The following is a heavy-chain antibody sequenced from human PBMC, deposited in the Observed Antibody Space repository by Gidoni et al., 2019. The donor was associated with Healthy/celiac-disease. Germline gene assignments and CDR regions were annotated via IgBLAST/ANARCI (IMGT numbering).Heavy chain of an antibody. CDR1: GGSFSGYY. CDR2: INHSGST. D-gene: IGHD3-10*01. CDR3: ARRGYYYGSGSSTGKVYYFDY. V-gene: IGHV4-34*01. Sequence: QVQLQQWGAGLLKPSETLSLTCAVYGGSFSGYYWSWIRQPPGKGLEWIGEINHSGSTNYNPSLKSLVTISVDTSKNQFSLKLSSVTAADTAVYYCARRGYYYGSGSSTGKVYYFDYWGQGTLVTVSS. J-gene: IGHJ4*02.